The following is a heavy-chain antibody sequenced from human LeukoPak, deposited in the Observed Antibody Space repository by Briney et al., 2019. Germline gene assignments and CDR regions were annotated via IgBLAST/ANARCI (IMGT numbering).Heavy chain of an antibody. CDR2: INPNSGGT. D-gene: IGHD5-18*01. CDR3: AKAQGQSRYGYGAAYYYYMDV. V-gene: IGHV1-2*02. J-gene: IGHJ6*03. CDR1: GYTFTGYY. Sequence: GASVKVSCKASGYTFTGYYMHWVRQAPGQGLEWMGWINPNSGGTNYAQKFQGRLTMTRDTSISTAYMELSRLRSDDTAAYYCAKAQGQSRYGYGAAYYYYMDVWDKGTTVTVSS.